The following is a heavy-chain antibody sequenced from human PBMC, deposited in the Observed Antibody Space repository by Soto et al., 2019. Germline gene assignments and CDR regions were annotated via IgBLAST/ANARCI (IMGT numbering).Heavy chain of an antibody. V-gene: IGHV3-30*18. CDR3: AKDSAEPHDPPLYNWFDP. J-gene: IGHJ5*02. D-gene: IGHD1-26*01. Sequence: QVQLVESGGGVVQPGRSLRLSCDAYGFTFSNYGFDWVRQAPGKRLEWVAVISYDESHKYYTDSVKGRFTISRDNSKNTVSLQMNNLRPDDTAVYYCAKDSAEPHDPPLYNWFDPWGRGTLVTVSS. CDR2: ISYDESHK. CDR1: GFTFSNYG.